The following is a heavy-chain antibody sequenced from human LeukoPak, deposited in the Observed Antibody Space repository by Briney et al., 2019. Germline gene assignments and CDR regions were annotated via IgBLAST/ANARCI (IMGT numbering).Heavy chain of an antibody. J-gene: IGHJ4*02. V-gene: IGHV4-61*01. CDR1: GGSVSSGSYY. D-gene: IGHD2-2*01. CDR3: ARINRASTSYDY. Sequence: SETLSLTCTVSGGSVSSGSYYWSWIRQPPGKGLEWIGYIYYSGSTNYNSSLKSRVTISVDTSKNQFSLKLSSVTAADTAVYYCARINRASTSYDYWGQGTLVTVSS. CDR2: IYYSGST.